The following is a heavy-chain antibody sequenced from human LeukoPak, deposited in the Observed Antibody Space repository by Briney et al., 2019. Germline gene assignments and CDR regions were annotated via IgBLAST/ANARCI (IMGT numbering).Heavy chain of an antibody. CDR2: IYHSGST. V-gene: IGHV4-30-2*01. D-gene: IGHD3-22*01. CDR1: GGSISSGGYS. J-gene: IGHJ4*02. CDR3: ARNLLYYYDSSGYYEEDYFDY. Sequence: SETLSLTCAVSGGSISSGGYSWSWIRQPPGKGLEWIGYIYHSGSTYYNPSLKSRVTISVDTSKNQFSLKLSSVTAADTAVYYCARNLLYYYDSSGYYEEDYFDYWGQGTLVTVSS.